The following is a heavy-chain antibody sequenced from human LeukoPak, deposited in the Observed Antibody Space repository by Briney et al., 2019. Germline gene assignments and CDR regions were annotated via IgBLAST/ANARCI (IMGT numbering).Heavy chain of an antibody. CDR3: ARLTKNDSGSFRFGKKKRGYMDV. D-gene: IGHD3-10*01. J-gene: IGHJ6*03. V-gene: IGHV4-59*01. CDR1: GGSINNYY. CDR2: IYYTGST. Sequence: SETLSLTCTVSGGSINNYYWSWIRQPPGKALEWIGYIYYTGSTNYNPSLRSRVIISVDTSKNQFSLNLSSVTAADTAVYYCARLTKNDSGSFRFGKKKRGYMDVWGKGTTVTISS.